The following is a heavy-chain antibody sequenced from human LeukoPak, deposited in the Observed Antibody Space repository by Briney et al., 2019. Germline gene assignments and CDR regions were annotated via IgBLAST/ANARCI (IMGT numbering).Heavy chain of an antibody. CDR1: GGSISSYY. D-gene: IGHD4-17*01. Sequence: SETLSLTCTVSGGSISSYYWSWIRQPPVKGLEWIGYIYYSGSTNYNPSLKSRVTISVDTSKNQFSLKLSSVTAADTAVYYCARHTVTRYYYYGMDVWGQGTTVTVSS. CDR2: IYYSGST. J-gene: IGHJ6*02. V-gene: IGHV4-59*01. CDR3: ARHTVTRYYYYGMDV.